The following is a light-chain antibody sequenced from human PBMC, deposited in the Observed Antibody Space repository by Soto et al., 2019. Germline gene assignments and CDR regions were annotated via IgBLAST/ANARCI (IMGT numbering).Light chain of an antibody. CDR3: QQFNNWPRT. Sequence: EIVLTQSPGTLSLSPGERATLSCRASQSVSSSYLAWYQQKPGQPPRLLIYGASTRATGVPARFSGGGSGTEFTLTISSLQSEDFGIYYCQQFNNWPRTFGQGTKVDI. V-gene: IGKV3-15*01. J-gene: IGKJ1*01. CDR2: GAS. CDR1: QSVSSS.